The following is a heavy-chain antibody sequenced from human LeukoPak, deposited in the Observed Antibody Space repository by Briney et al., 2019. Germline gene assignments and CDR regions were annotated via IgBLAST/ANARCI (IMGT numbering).Heavy chain of an antibody. D-gene: IGHD3-3*01. V-gene: IGHV4-30-4*08. J-gene: IGHJ6*03. CDR2: IYYSGST. Sequence: ASETLSLTCTVSGGSISSGDYYWSWIRQPPGKGLEWIGYIYYSGSTYYNPSLKSRVTISVDTSKNQFSLKLSSVTAADTAVYYCARTVLRFLEWLPPRPYYYYMDVWGKGTTVTVSS. CDR1: GGSISSGDYY. CDR3: ARTVLRFLEWLPPRPYYYYMDV.